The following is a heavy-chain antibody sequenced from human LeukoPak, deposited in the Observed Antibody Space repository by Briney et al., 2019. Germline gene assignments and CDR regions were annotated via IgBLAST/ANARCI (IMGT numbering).Heavy chain of an antibody. CDR1: GFTFSTYA. Sequence: PGGSLRLSCTASGFTFSTYAMTWVRQAPGKGLEWVSAISASGGNSYYADSVKGRFTMSRDNSKTTLYLQMNSLRAEETAVYYCARDRMVYTYWGQGTLVTVSS. CDR2: ISASGGNS. V-gene: IGHV3-23*01. CDR3: ARDRMVYTY. D-gene: IGHD3-10*01. J-gene: IGHJ4*02.